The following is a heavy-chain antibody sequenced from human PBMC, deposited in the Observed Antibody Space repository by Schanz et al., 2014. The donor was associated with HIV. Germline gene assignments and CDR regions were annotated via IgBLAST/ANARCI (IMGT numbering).Heavy chain of an antibody. Sequence: VQLLESGGGLVQPGRSLRLSCAVSGFTFSNYAMHWVRQAPGKGLEWVAVISHDGSNKYSADSVKGRFTISRDNSKTTLYLQMNSLRAEDTAVYYCATAAVTDYSDNWGQGTLVTVSS. CDR2: ISHDGSNK. CDR3: ATAAVTDYSDN. CDR1: GFTFSNYA. V-gene: IGHV3-30-3*01. J-gene: IGHJ4*02. D-gene: IGHD4-17*01.